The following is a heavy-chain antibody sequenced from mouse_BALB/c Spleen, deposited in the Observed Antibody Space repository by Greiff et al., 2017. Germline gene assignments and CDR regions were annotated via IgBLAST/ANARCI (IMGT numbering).Heavy chain of an antibody. CDR3: TRSTVVAPAY. J-gene: IGHJ3*01. D-gene: IGHD1-1*01. V-gene: IGHV1-15*01. Sequence: QVHVKQSGAELVRPGASVTLSCKASGYTFTDYEMHWVKQTPVHGLEWIGAIDPETGGTAYNQKFKGKATLTADKSSSTAYMELRSLTSEDSAVYYCTRSTVVAPAYWGQGTLVTVSA. CDR1: GYTFTDYE. CDR2: IDPETGGT.